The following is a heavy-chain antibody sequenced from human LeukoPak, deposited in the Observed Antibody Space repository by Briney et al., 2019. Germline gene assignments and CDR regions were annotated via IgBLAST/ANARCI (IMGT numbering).Heavy chain of an antibody. CDR1: GGTFSSYA. Sequence: ASVKLSCKASGGTFSSYAISWVRQAPGQGLEWMGGIIPIFGTTNYAHKFQGRVTITADESTSTAYMERSSLRCEDTAVYYCARGTAMVYYYYYYMDVWGKGTTVTVSS. J-gene: IGHJ6*03. CDR3: ARGTAMVYYYYYYMDV. D-gene: IGHD5-18*01. V-gene: IGHV1-69*01. CDR2: IIPIFGTT.